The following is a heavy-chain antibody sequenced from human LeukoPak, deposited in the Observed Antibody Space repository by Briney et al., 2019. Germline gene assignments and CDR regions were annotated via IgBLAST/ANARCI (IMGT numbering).Heavy chain of an antibody. CDR2: ISWNSGSI. J-gene: IGHJ4*02. Sequence: TGGSLRLSCAASGFTFHDYAMHWVRQAPGKGLEWVSGISWNSGSIGYADSVKGRFTISRDNAKNSLYLQMNSLRAEDTAVYYCARDQGDCGGDCYSFDYWGQGTLVTVSS. CDR3: ARDQGDCGGDCYSFDY. V-gene: IGHV3-9*01. D-gene: IGHD2-21*02. CDR1: GFTFHDYA.